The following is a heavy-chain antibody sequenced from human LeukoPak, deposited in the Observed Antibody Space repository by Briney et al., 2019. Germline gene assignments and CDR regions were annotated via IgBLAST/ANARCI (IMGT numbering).Heavy chain of an antibody. CDR2: IYPGDSDT. CDR3: ARYIAAAGTFFDY. Sequence: QMPXXXXEWMGIIYPGDSDTRYSPSFQGQVTISADKSISTAYLQWSSLKASDTAMYYCARYIAAAGTFFDYWGQGTLVTVSS. V-gene: IGHV5-51*01. D-gene: IGHD6-13*01. J-gene: IGHJ4*02.